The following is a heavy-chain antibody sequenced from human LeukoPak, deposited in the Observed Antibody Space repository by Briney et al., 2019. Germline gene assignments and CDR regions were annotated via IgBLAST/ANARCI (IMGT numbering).Heavy chain of an antibody. Sequence: PGGSLRLSCAASGFTFSSYGMHWVRQAPGKGLEYVSAISSNGGSTYYANSVKGRFTISRDNSKNTLYLQMGSLRAEDMAVYYCASTFKWGQGTLVTVSS. CDR1: GFTFSSYG. D-gene: IGHD2/OR15-2a*01. J-gene: IGHJ4*02. CDR2: ISSNGGST. V-gene: IGHV3-64*01. CDR3: ASTFK.